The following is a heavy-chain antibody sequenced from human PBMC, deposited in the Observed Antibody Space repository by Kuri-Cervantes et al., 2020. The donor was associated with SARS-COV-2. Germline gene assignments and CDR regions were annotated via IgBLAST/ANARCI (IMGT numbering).Heavy chain of an antibody. Sequence: GSLRLSCTVSGGSISSYYWSWIRQPPGQGLEWIGEINHSGSTNYNPSLKSRVTISVDTSKNQFSLKLSSVTAADTAVYYCARGRGCSGGSCYRGKRYWYFDLWGRGTLVTVSS. CDR1: GGSISSYY. CDR3: ARGRGCSGGSCYRGKRYWYFDL. CDR2: INHSGST. J-gene: IGHJ2*01. V-gene: IGHV4-34*01. D-gene: IGHD2-15*01.